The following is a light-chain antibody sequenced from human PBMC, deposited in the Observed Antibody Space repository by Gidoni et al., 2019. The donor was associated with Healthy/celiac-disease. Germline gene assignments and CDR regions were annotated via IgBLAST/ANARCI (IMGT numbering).Light chain of an antibody. CDR2: GAS. CDR3: QQYGSSPRVT. CDR1: QSVSSSY. V-gene: IGKV3-20*01. Sequence: EIVLTQSPGTLSLSPGERATLSCRASQSVSSSYLAWYQQKPGQAPRLLIYGASSRATGIPDRFRGSVSGTDFTLTLSRLEPDDFSVYYCQQYGSSPRVTFGPGTKVDIK. J-gene: IGKJ3*01.